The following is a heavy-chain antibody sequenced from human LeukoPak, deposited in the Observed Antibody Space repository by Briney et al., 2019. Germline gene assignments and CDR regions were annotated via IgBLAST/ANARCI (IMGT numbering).Heavy chain of an antibody. CDR2: ISAYNGNT. V-gene: IGHV1-18*01. CDR3: ARHSIFGVVTLDY. J-gene: IGHJ4*02. CDR1: GYTFTSYD. Sequence: ASVKVSCKASGYTFTSYDINWVRQATGQGLEWMGWISAYNGNTNYAQKLQGRVTMTTDTSTSTAYMELRSLRSDDTAVYYCARHSIFGVVTLDYWGQGTLVTVSS. D-gene: IGHD3-3*01.